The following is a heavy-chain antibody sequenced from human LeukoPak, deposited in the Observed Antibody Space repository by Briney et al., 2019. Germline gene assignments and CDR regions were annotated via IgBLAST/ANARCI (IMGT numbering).Heavy chain of an antibody. CDR2: INHSGST. CDR3: ARGLVGDILTGYYNSPDFDY. D-gene: IGHD3-9*01. Sequence: SETLSLTCAVYGGSFSGYYWSWIRQPPGKGLEWIGEINHSGSTNYNPSLKSRDTISVDTSKNQFSLKLSSVTAADTAVYYCARGLVGDILTGYYNSPDFDYWGQGTLVTVSS. J-gene: IGHJ4*02. V-gene: IGHV4-34*01. CDR1: GGSFSGYY.